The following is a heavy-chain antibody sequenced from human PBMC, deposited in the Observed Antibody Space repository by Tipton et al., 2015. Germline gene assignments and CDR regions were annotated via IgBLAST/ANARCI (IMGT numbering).Heavy chain of an antibody. CDR3: AKDYSDGNGYSPSLDS. V-gene: IGHV3-9*01. D-gene: IGHD3-22*01. J-gene: IGHJ4*02. CDR2: ISWNSAFI. Sequence: RSLRLSCAASRFTFGDYAMHWVRQPPGKGLEWVSGISWNSAFIGYADSVKGRFTISRDNANNLLYLQMDSLRSEDTAFYYCAKDYSDGNGYSPSLDSWGQGTLVTVSS. CDR1: RFTFGDYA.